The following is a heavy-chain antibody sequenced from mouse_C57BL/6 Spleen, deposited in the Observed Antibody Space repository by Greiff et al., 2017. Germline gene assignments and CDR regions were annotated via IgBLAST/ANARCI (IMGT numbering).Heavy chain of an antibody. CDR2: FHPYNDDT. CDR1: GYTFTTYP. Sequence: QVQLQQSGAELVKPGASVKMSCKASGYTFTTYPIEWMKQNHGKSLEWIGNFHPYNDDTKYNEKFKGKATLTVEKSSSTVYFELSRLTSDDSAVYYCARGATVVATRSYWYFDVWGTGTTVTVSS. D-gene: IGHD1-1*01. CDR3: ARGATVVATRSYWYFDV. J-gene: IGHJ1*03. V-gene: IGHV1-47*01.